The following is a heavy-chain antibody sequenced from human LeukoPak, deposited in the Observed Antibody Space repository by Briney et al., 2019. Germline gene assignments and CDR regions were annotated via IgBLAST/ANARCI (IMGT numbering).Heavy chain of an antibody. J-gene: IGHJ4*02. D-gene: IGHD2-15*01. CDR3: TSISASVVGESFDY. CDR1: GFTFRNAW. CDR2: IKSKIDGGTA. V-gene: IGHV3-15*01. Sequence: GGSLRLSCAASGFTFRNAWMSWVRQVPGKGLEWVGRIKSKIDGGTADYAAPVKGRFTISRDDSKNTVDLQMNSLKTEDTALYYCTSISASVVGESFDYWGQGTLVTVSS.